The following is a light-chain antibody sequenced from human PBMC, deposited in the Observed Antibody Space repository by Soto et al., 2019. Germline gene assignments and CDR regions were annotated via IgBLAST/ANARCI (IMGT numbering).Light chain of an antibody. V-gene: IGKV3-15*01. CDR3: QQYNAWPLT. CDR1: QSVNSN. CDR2: VAS. J-gene: IGKJ4*01. Sequence: EIVMTQAPATLSVSPGERVTLSCRASQSVNSNLAWYQQKPVQTPKLLIYVASTRATGIPARFSGSGSGTEFTLTISRLQSEDFAIYYCQQYNAWPLTFGGGTKVEF.